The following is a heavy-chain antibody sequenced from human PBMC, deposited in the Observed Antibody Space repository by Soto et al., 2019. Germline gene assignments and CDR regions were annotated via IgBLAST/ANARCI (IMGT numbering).Heavy chain of an antibody. V-gene: IGHV1-69*02. J-gene: IGHJ2*01. CDR3: ARGRGGDAFEDFDL. Sequence: QVQLVQSGAEVKKPGSSVKVSCKASGGTFSSYTISWVRQAPGQGLEWMGRIIPILGIANYAQKFQGRVTITADKSTSTAYMELSSLRSEDTAVYYCARGRGGDAFEDFDLWGRGTLVTVSS. D-gene: IGHD4-17*01. CDR1: GGTFSSYT. CDR2: IIPILGIA.